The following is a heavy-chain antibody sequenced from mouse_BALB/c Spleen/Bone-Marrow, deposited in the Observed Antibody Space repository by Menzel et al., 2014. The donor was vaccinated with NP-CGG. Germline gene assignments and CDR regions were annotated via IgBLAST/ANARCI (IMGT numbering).Heavy chain of an antibody. J-gene: IGHJ4*01. CDR2: IVPGSGST. CDR3: ARFPIYYGNYGAMDY. Sequence: DLVKPGASVTLSCKASGYTFTSYWINWIKQRPGQGLEWIGCIVPGSGSTYYNEMFKGKATLTVDTSSSTAYIQLSSLSSEDSAVYFCARFPIYYGNYGAMDYWGQGTSVTVSS. V-gene: IGHV1S41*01. D-gene: IGHD2-1*01. CDR1: GYTFTSYW.